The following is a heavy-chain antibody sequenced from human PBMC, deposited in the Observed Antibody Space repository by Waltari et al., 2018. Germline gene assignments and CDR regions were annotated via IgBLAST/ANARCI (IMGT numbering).Heavy chain of an antibody. Sequence: QLQLQESGPGLVKPSETLSPTCTVSGGSISCSSYYRGWIRQPPGKCLEWIGSIYYSGSTYYNPSLKSRVTISVDTSKNQFSLKLSSVTAADTAVYYCARHPAMTIMLWYFDLWGRGTLVTVSS. D-gene: IGHD2-8*01. CDR1: GGSISCSSYY. V-gene: IGHV4-39*01. CDR2: IYYSGST. CDR3: ARHPAMTIMLWYFDL. J-gene: IGHJ2*01.